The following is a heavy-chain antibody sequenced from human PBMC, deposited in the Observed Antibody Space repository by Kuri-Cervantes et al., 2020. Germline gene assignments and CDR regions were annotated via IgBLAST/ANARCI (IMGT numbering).Heavy chain of an antibody. CDR2: ISSYNGNT. D-gene: IGHD3-3*01. J-gene: IGHJ6*01. V-gene: IGHV1-18*01. CDR3: ASGAHHDVLSGYWNRGGYTMDV. Sequence: ASVKVSCKASGYTFTSYGISWVRQAPGQGLEWVGWISSYNGNTDSAQSLQGRVTMTFETSTATAYMELRSLRSDDTAVYYCASGAHHDVLSGYWNRGGYTMDVWGQGTTVTVSS. CDR1: GYTFTSYG.